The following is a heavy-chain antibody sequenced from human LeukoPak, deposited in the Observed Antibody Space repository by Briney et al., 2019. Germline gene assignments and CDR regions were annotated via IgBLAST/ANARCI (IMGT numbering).Heavy chain of an antibody. CDR1: GFTFNNYG. CDR3: AKGPLRGTAAAIDY. CDR2: ISYDGGNI. D-gene: IGHD2-2*01. Sequence: GSLRLSCAASGFTFNNYGMHWVRQAPGKGLEWVAVISYDGGNIHYPDSVKGRFTISRDISTDTLWLQMDSLRTEDTAVYYCAKGPLRGTAAAIDYWGQGTLVTVSS. V-gene: IGHV3-30*18. J-gene: IGHJ4*02.